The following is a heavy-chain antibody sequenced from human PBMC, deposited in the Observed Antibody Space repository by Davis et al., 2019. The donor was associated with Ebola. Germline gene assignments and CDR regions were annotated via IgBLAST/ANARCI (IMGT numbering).Heavy chain of an antibody. V-gene: IGHV3-48*03. J-gene: IGHJ4*02. Sequence: GESLKISCAASGFSFKNYEMNWVRQAPRKGLEWLSYIYNGGSPTYYADSVKGRFTVSRDNTKNSLYLQMTNLSADDSAIYYCARVGGTSGSFLDCWGRGTLVTVSA. CDR1: GFSFKNYE. CDR2: IYNGGSPT. CDR3: ARVGGTSGSFLDC. D-gene: IGHD1-26*01.